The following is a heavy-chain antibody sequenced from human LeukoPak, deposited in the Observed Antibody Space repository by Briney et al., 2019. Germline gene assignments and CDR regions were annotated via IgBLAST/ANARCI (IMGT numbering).Heavy chain of an antibody. CDR1: GFAFNYYW. J-gene: IGHJ4*02. Sequence: GESLRLSCAASGFAFNYYWMTWVRQAPGKGLEWVANIKQDGSEMYYMDSVKGRFTISRDNAKNSLYLQMNSLTAEGTAVYYCARGTAEITHWGQGILVTVSS. D-gene: IGHD1-1*01. V-gene: IGHV3-7*01. CDR2: IKQDGSEM. CDR3: ARGTAEITH.